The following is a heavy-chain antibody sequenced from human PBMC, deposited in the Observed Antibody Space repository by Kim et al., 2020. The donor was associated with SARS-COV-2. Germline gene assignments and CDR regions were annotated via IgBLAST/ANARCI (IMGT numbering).Heavy chain of an antibody. J-gene: IGHJ6*02. Sequence: SETLSLTCTVSGGSINNYYWSWIRQSPGKGLEWIGYIYYSGSTNSNPSLKSRVTISVDTSKSQFSLKLSSVTAADTAVYYCARLYYGSGSYYQRAYYYGMDVWGQGTTVTVSS. CDR3: ARLYYGSGSYYQRAYYYGMDV. CDR2: IYYSGST. V-gene: IGHV4-59*08. D-gene: IGHD3-10*01. CDR1: GGSINNYY.